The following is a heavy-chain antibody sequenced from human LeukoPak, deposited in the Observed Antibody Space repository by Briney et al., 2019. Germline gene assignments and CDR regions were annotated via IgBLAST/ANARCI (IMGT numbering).Heavy chain of an antibody. J-gene: IGHJ3*02. D-gene: IGHD5-18*01. Sequence: SETLSLTCTVSGVSMTTYYWSWIRQPPGKGLEWIAYSHNSGETKYTPSLKSRITISVDTSKNEFSLKLTSVTAADTAVYYCARQPGSTAAFDIWGQGTTVTVSA. CDR1: GVSMTTYY. CDR3: ARQPGSTAAFDI. CDR2: SHNSGET. V-gene: IGHV4-59*08.